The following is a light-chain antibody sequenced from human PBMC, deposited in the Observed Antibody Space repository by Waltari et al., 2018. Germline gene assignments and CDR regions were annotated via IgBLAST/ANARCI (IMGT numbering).Light chain of an antibody. J-gene: IGKJ5*01. Sequence: DIQMTQSPSTLSASVGDRVTITCRASQSISSWLAWYQQKPGKAPKLLIYDASSLESGVPSRFSGSGSGTEFTLTISSLQPDDFATYYCQQCLTYPQAFGQGTRLEIK. V-gene: IGKV1-5*01. CDR3: QQCLTYPQA. CDR2: DAS. CDR1: QSISSW.